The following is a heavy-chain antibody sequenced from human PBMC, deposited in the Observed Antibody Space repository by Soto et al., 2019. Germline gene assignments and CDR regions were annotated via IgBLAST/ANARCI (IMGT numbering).Heavy chain of an antibody. V-gene: IGHV6-1*01. J-gene: IGHJ3*02. Sequence: SQTLSLPCAISGDSVSSNSAAWNWIRQSPSSGLEWLGWTYYRSKWDNDYDVSVKSRITINQDTSKNQFSLQLNSVTPEDTGVYYCARSVEMATVRAFDIWGQGTMVPVTS. CDR3: ARSVEMATVRAFDI. CDR2: TYYRSKWDN. CDR1: GDSVSSNSAA. D-gene: IGHD4-4*01.